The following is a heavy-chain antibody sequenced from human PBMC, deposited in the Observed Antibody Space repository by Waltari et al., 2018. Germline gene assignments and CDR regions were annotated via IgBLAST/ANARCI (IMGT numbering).Heavy chain of an antibody. V-gene: IGHV3-74*01. J-gene: IGHJ4*02. D-gene: IGHD3-9*01. CDR3: ARGGDIFTGYRPVEH. CDR2: MNSDGRTT. Sequence: EVQLVESGGGLVQPGGSLRLSCAASGFTFSDYWMHWVRQVPGKGLVWVERMNSDGRTTNFADSVKGRFSIARDNTKNTMYLHMNSLRAEDTAMYYWARGGDIFTGYRPVEHWGQGTLVTVSS. CDR1: GFTFSDYW.